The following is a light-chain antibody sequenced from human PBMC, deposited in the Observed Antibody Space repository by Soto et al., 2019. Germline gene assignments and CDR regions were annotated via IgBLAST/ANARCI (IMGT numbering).Light chain of an antibody. V-gene: IGKV2-28*01. J-gene: IGKJ2*01. CDR1: QRLLHSNGNTF. Sequence: EIVMTQSPPSLTVTPGEPASISCRSSQRLLHSNGNTFLDWYLQKPGQSPQLLIYLGSNRASGVPDRVSGSEAGTDFTLKIIRVEAEDVRVYYCMQALQTPYTFGQGTKLEIK. CDR2: LGS. CDR3: MQALQTPYT.